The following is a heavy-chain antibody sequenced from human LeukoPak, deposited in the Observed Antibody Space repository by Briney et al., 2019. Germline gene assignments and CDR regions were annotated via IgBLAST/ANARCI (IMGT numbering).Heavy chain of an antibody. V-gene: IGHV3-30*04. CDR2: ISSDGRIQ. Sequence: GGSLRLSCAASGFTFSIYAMHWVRQAPGKGLEWVAFISSDGRIQYYAYSVKGRFTISRDNSRNTLFLQMNGLRDEDTAVYYCDPHDSASQFWGQGTLVTVSS. J-gene: IGHJ4*02. D-gene: IGHD6-6*01. CDR3: DPHDSASQF. CDR1: GFTFSIYA.